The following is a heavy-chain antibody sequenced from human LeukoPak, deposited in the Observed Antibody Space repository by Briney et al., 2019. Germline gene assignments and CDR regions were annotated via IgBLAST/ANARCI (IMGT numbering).Heavy chain of an antibody. J-gene: IGHJ5*02. Sequence: SVKVSCKTSGGTFNNSAIRVRQAPGQGLEWLGGIMPLFGTAGYAQKFQGRVTITKDESTRTVYLELTSLTSDDTAVYYCARDVHGDYGSGWFDPWGQETLVSVSS. V-gene: IGHV1-69*05. D-gene: IGHD4-17*01. CDR2: IMPLFGTA. CDR1: GGTFNNSA. CDR3: ARDVHGDYGSGWFDP.